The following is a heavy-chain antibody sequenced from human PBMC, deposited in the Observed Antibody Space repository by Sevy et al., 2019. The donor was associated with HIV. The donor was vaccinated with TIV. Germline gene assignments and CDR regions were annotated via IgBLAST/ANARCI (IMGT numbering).Heavy chain of an antibody. Sequence: QLGGSLRLSCSASGFTFDDYTMTWFRQAPGKGLEWVGFIRGKGFGGTTEYAASVKGRLTNSRDDSKSIAYLQMNSLKTEDAAVYYCTRGYDFWSGYYMDVWGKGTSVTVSS. CDR1: GFTFDDYT. CDR2: IRGKGFGGTT. J-gene: IGHJ6*03. D-gene: IGHD3-3*01. V-gene: IGHV3-49*03. CDR3: TRGYDFWSGYYMDV.